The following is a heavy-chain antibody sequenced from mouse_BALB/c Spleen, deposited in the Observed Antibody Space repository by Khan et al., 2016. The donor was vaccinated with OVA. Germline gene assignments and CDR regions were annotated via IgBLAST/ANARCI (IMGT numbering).Heavy chain of an antibody. CDR2: VNPNNGGT. V-gene: IGHV1-22*01. J-gene: IGHJ1*01. Sequence: EVPLQQSGPDLVKPGASLKISCKASGYSFTGYYIHLVKQSHGKSLEWIGRVNPNNGGTSYNQKFKGKAILTVDKSSHTAYMELRSLTSEYSAVYSCAIYHGYFDVWGAGTTVTVSS. CDR1: GYSFTGYY. CDR3: AIYHGYFDV.